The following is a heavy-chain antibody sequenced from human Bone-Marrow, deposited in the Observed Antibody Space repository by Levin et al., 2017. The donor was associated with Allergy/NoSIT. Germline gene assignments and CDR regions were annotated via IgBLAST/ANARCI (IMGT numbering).Heavy chain of an antibody. V-gene: IGHV3-66*01. CDR1: GFTVSTNY. CDR3: ARVLRYYYGSGDVPFDP. Sequence: GGSLRLSCAASGFTVSTNYMSWVRQAPGKGLEWVSLIYTGGSTYYADSVKGRFTISRDNSTNTLFLQFNSLRAEDTAVYYCARVLRYYYGSGDVPFDPWGQGTLVTVSS. D-gene: IGHD3-22*01. CDR2: IYTGGST. J-gene: IGHJ5*02.